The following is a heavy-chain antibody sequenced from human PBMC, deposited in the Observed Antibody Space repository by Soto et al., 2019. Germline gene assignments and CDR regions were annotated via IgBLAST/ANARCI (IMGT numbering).Heavy chain of an antibody. CDR3: ARNYDFWRGYYRLGAGAEGYYSYGLDX. D-gene: IGHD3-3*01. CDR2: INPSSGNT. CDR1: GYTVTSYD. V-gene: IGHV1-8*01. J-gene: IGHJ6*02. Sequence: ASVKVSYKASGYTVTSYDINWVRQATGQGLEWIGCINPSSGNTGYSQKFQGRFTMTRNTSISTAYMELSRLRSEETAVYYFARNYDFWRGYYRLGAGAEGYYSYGLDXWGQGTPVPVS.